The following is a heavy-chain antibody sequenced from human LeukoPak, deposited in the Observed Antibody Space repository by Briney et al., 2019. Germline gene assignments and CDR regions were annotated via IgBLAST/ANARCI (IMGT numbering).Heavy chain of an antibody. D-gene: IGHD3-10*01. CDR3: ARGLYGSGSFTFDY. Sequence: SETLSLTCTVSGGSISSFYWSWIRQPAGKGLEWIGRIYTSGSTNYNPSLKSRVTLSVDTSKNQCSLKLSSVTAADTAVYYCARGLYGSGSFTFDYWGQGTLVTVSS. J-gene: IGHJ4*02. CDR2: IYTSGST. V-gene: IGHV4-4*07. CDR1: GGSISSFY.